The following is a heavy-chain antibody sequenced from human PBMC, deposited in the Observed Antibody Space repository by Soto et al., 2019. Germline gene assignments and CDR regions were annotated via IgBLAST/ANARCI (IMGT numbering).Heavy chain of an antibody. V-gene: IGHV1-69*08. Sequence: QVQLVQSGAEVKKPGSSVKVSCKASGGSVSNYTLSWGRQAPGQGLQWMGRIIPILGRANYAENFQGRLTITADKSTRTAYMELSSLRSEDTAVYFCAGDSAYSNYAFDFWGQGTLVIVSS. CDR2: IIPILGRA. J-gene: IGHJ4*02. CDR1: GGSVSNYT. CDR3: AGDSAYSNYAFDF. D-gene: IGHD4-4*01.